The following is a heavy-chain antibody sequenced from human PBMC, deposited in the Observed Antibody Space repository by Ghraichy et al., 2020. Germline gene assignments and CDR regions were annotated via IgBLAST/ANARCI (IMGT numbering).Heavy chain of an antibody. CDR1: GFTFSSYA. Sequence: GGSLRLSCAASGFTFSSYAMSWVRQAPGKGLEWVSAISGSGGSTYYADSVKGRFTIARDNSKNTLYLQMNSLRAEDTAVYYCAKGGSYGSGSYHASYYYYGMDVWGQWTTVTVSS. V-gene: IGHV3-23*01. J-gene: IGHJ6*02. CDR3: AKGGSYGSGSYHASYYYYGMDV. CDR2: ISGSGGST. D-gene: IGHD3-10*01.